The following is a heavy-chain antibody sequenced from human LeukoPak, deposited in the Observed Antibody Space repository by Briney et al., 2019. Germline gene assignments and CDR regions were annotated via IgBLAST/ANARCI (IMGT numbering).Heavy chain of an antibody. Sequence: SETLSLTCTVSGGSISSYYWSWIRQPPGKGLEWIGEINHSGSTNYNPSLKSRVTISVDTSKNQFSLKLSSVTAADTAVYYCARPHGAYSSGTFDYWGQGTLVTVSS. CDR2: INHSGST. J-gene: IGHJ4*02. V-gene: IGHV4-34*01. CDR1: GGSISSYY. CDR3: ARPHGAYSSGTFDY. D-gene: IGHD6-19*01.